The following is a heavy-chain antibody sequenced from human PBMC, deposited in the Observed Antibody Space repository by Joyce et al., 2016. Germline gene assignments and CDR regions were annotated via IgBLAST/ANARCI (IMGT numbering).Heavy chain of an antibody. CDR1: GFTFRSYA. CDR2: ISFGDGSNK. CDR3: ARHRSYGGDDEGFDI. D-gene: IGHD4-17*01. J-gene: IGHJ3*02. V-gene: IGHV3-30*04. Sequence: QVQLVESGGGVVQPGRSLTLSCARSGFTFRSYAFHWVRQAPGKGLEWVAVISFGDGSNKYFSDSVKGRFSISRDNSKNMVFLEMNSLRVDDTAVYYCARHRSYGGDDEGFDIWGQGTMVTVSS.